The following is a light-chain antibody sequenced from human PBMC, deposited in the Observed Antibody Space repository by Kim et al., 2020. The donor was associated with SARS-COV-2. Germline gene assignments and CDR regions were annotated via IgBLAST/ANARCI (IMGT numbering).Light chain of an antibody. CDR3: QSYDNSLSGSEV. CDR2: ENT. CDR1: SSNFGAGYD. V-gene: IGLV1-40*02. J-gene: IGLJ2*01. Sequence: QSVVTRPPSVSGAPGQRVTISCTGTSSNFGAGYDVLWYQQLPGAAPRLLIYENTNRPSGVPARFSGSKSGTSASLVITGLQAEDEGDHYCQSYDNSLSGSEVFGGGTQLTVL.